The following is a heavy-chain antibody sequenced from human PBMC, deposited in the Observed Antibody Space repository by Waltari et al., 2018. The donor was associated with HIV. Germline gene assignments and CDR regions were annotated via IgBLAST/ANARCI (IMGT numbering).Heavy chain of an antibody. D-gene: IGHD1-26*01. J-gene: IGHJ3*02. CDR3: ARDPLGATNAFDI. CDR2: IDTSGSP. Sequence: QVQLQESGPGLVKPSETLSLTCTVSGGSISSYYWSWIRQPAGKGLEWIGRIDTSGSPTSHPSLKSRVTMSVDTSKTQFSLKLSSVTAADTAVYYCARDPLGATNAFDIWGQGTMVTVSP. CDR1: GGSISSYY. V-gene: IGHV4-4*07.